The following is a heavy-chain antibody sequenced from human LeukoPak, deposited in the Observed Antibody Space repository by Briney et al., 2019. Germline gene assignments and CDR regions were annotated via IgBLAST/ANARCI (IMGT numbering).Heavy chain of an antibody. V-gene: IGHV4-59*01. D-gene: IGHD3-10*01. CDR1: GGSISSYY. CDR3: ARNPITLVRGGNWFDP. J-gene: IGHJ5*02. CDR2: IYYSGST. Sequence: PSETLSLTCTVSGGSISSYYWSWIRQPPGKGLEWIGYIYYSGSTDYNPSLKSRVTISIDTSRNQFSLRLSSMTAADTAVYYCARNPITLVRGGNWFDPWGQGTLVTVSS.